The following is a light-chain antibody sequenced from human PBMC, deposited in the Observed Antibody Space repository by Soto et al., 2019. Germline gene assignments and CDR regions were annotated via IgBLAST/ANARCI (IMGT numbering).Light chain of an antibody. CDR3: QRYDGAPKT. CDR2: AAS. V-gene: IGKV1-27*01. CDR1: RGINNN. Sequence: DFQMTQSPSSLSASVRDRVTITCRASRGINNNLAWYRQKPGKVPQLLIYAASTLQTGVPSRFSGSGYGTDFTLTITSLQPDDVATYYCQRYDGAPKTFGQGTKVEIK. J-gene: IGKJ1*01.